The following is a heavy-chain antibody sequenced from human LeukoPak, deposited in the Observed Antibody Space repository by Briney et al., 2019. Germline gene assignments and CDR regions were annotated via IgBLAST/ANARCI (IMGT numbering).Heavy chain of an antibody. J-gene: IGHJ4*02. CDR3: ARGNSGSYGFGY. CDR2: INHSGST. CDR1: GGSFSGYY. Sequence: SETLSLTCAVYGGSFSGYYWSWIRQPPGKGLEWIGEINHSGSTNYNPSLKSRVTISVDTSKNQFSLKLSSVTAADTAVYYCARGNSGSYGFGYWGQGTLVTVSS. D-gene: IGHD1-26*01. V-gene: IGHV4-34*01.